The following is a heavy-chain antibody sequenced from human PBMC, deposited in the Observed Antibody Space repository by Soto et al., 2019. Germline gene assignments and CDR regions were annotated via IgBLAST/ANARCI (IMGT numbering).Heavy chain of an antibody. J-gene: IGHJ4*02. CDR3: AHRPRGYSYRFDY. CDR2: ISWDDDE. Sequence: QITLKESGPTLVKPTQTLTLTCTFSGFSLSTRGVGVGWIRQPPGKALEWLALISWDDDEGYSPSLKSRLTLTTDTCKNRVVLTVTIVDPVHPSTSYCAHRPRGYSYRFDYCGQGTVVTVS. CDR1: GFSLSTRGVG. D-gene: IGHD5-18*01. V-gene: IGHV2-5*02.